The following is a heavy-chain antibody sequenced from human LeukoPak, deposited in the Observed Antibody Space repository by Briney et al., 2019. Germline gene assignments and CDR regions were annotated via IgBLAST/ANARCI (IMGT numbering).Heavy chain of an antibody. J-gene: IGHJ5*02. D-gene: IGHD2-15*01. CDR1: GGSISSYY. V-gene: IGHV4-34*01. CDR2: INHSGST. CDR3: ARERPRVGPIVVVVAAARGWFDP. Sequence: SETLSLTCTVSGGSISSYYWSWIRQPPGKGLEWIGEINHSGSTNYNPSLKSRVTISVDTSKNQFSLKLSSVTAADTAVYYCARERPRVGPIVVVVAAARGWFDPWGQGTLVTVSS.